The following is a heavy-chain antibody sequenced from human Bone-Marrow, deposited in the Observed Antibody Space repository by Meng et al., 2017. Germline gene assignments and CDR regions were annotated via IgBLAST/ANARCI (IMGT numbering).Heavy chain of an antibody. D-gene: IGHD3-22*01. CDR3: ARDHDSSDYFYYYYGMDV. CDR1: GYTFTSYG. J-gene: IGHJ6*02. V-gene: IGHV1-18*01. Sequence: ASVKVSCKASGYTFTSYGISWVRQAPGQGLEWMGWISAYNGNTNYAQKLQGRVTMTTDTSTSTAYMELRSLRSDDTAVYYCARDHDSSDYFYYYYGMDVWGQGTTVTVSS. CDR2: ISAYNGNT.